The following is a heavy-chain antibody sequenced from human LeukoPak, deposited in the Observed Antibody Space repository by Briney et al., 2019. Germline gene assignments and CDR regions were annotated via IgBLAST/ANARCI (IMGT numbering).Heavy chain of an antibody. CDR2: IYTSGST. CDR1: GGSISSYY. CDR3: ARGALRYFDWLPSPNWFDP. D-gene: IGHD3-9*01. J-gene: IGHJ5*02. V-gene: IGHV4-4*07. Sequence: PSETLSLTCTVSGGSISSYYWSWIRQPAGKGLEWIGRIYTSGSTNYNPSLKSRVTMSVDTSKNQFSLRLSSVTAADTAVYYCARGALRYFDWLPSPNWFDPWGQGTLVTVSS.